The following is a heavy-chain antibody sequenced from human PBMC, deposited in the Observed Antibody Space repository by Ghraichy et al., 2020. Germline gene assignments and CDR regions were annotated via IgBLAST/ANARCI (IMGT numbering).Heavy chain of an antibody. CDR2: IWYDDGSNK. D-gene: IGHD2-8*02. CDR1: GFTFSYYG. V-gene: IGHV3-33*01. CDR3: ARDRGPVYCTGGVCFDFDF. J-gene: IGHJ4*02. Sequence: GGSLRLSCAASGFTFSYYGMHWVRQAPGKGLEWVAVIWYDDGSNKYYADSVKGRFTVSRDNSKNTLYLQMNSLRAEDTAVYYCARDRGPVYCTGGVCFDFDFWGQGTLVTVSS.